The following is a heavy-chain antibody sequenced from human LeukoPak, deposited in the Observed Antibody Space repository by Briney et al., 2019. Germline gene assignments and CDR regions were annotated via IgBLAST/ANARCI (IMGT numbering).Heavy chain of an antibody. J-gene: IGHJ4*02. V-gene: IGHV1-2*02. D-gene: IGHD3-22*01. CDR2: INPKTGDA. Sequence: ASVKVSCKASGHILTDYYMHWVRQAPGHGLEWMGWINPKTGDADFAQKFQGRVTMTRDTSISTAYMELSRLSSDDTAVYYCARDERYDSSGYPFDYWGQGTLVTVSS. CDR3: ARDERYDSSGYPFDY. CDR1: GHILTDYY.